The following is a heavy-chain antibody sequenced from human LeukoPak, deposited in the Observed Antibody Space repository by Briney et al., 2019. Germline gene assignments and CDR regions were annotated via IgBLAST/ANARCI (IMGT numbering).Heavy chain of an antibody. Sequence: SETLSLTCTVSGGSISSSNYYWGWLRQPPGKGLEGIGSNYSSGSTYHNPSLKSQVTLSVDTSKTQFSLKRSSVTAADTAVYSGAGYSSSSYPGGGIYFDYWGQGTLVTVSS. CDR2: NYSSGST. D-gene: IGHD6-13*01. J-gene: IGHJ4*02. CDR3: AGYSSSSYPGGGIYFDY. CDR1: GGSISSSNYY. V-gene: IGHV4-39*01.